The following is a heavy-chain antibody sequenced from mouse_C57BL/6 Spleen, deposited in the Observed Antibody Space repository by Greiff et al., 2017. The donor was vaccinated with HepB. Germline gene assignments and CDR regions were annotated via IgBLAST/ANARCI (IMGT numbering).Heavy chain of an antibody. Sequence: QVQLQQSGAELMKPGASVKLSCKATGYTFTGYWIEWVKQRPGHGLEWIGEILPGSGSTNYNEKFKGKATFTADTSSNTAYMQLSSLTTEDSAIYYCARGIYYGNYVHYYAMDYWGQGTSVTVSS. D-gene: IGHD2-1*01. CDR2: ILPGSGST. CDR1: GYTFTGYW. V-gene: IGHV1-9*01. J-gene: IGHJ4*01. CDR3: ARGIYYGNYVHYYAMDY.